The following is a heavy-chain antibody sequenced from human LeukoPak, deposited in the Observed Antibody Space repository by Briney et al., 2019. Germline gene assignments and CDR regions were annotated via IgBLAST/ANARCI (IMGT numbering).Heavy chain of an antibody. D-gene: IGHD3-9*01. Sequence: PGGSLRLSCAASGFTFSSYAMSWVRQAPGKGLEWVSAISGSGGSTYYADSVKGRFTISRDNSKNTLYLQVNSLRAEDTAVYYCAKDATYYDILTGYYPGPEYFQHWGQGTLVTVSS. CDR3: AKDATYYDILTGYYPGPEYFQH. CDR1: GFTFSSYA. CDR2: ISGSGGST. J-gene: IGHJ1*01. V-gene: IGHV3-23*01.